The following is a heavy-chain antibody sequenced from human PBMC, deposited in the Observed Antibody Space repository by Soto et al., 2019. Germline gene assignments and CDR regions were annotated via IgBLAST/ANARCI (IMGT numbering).Heavy chain of an antibody. CDR2: IYYSGST. Sequence: QLQLQESGPGLVKPSETLSLTCTVSGGSISSSSYYWGWIRQPPGKGLGWIGSIYYSGSTYYNPSLKSRVTISVDTSKNQFSLKLSSVTAADTAVYYCARHVGESVAARPVDYWGQGTLVTVSS. D-gene: IGHD6-6*01. V-gene: IGHV4-39*01. J-gene: IGHJ4*02. CDR3: ARHVGESVAARPVDY. CDR1: GGSISSSSYY.